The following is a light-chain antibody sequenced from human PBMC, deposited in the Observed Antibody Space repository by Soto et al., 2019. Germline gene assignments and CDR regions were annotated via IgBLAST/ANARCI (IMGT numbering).Light chain of an antibody. CDR1: ISNIGSST. Sequence: QSVLTQPPSASGTPGQRVTISCSGSISNIGSSTVNWYQQLPGTAPKLLIYSNNQRPSGVPDGFSGSKSGTSASLAISGLQSEDEADYYCAAWDDSLNGHVFGAGTKVTVL. CDR2: SNN. J-gene: IGLJ1*01. V-gene: IGLV1-44*01. CDR3: AAWDDSLNGHV.